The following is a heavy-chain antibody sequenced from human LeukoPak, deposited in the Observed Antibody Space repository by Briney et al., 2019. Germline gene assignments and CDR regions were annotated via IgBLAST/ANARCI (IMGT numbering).Heavy chain of an antibody. D-gene: IGHD6-19*01. CDR1: GFTFSSYA. CDR3: AKGQAVAGTFYYYYYGMDV. J-gene: IGHJ6*04. CDR2: ISGSGGST. Sequence: PGGSLRLSCAASGFTFSSYAMSWVRQAPGKGLEWVSAISGSGGSTYYADSVKGRFTISRDNSKNTLYLQMNSLRAEDTAVYYCAKGQAVAGTFYYYYYGMDVWGKGTTVTVSS. V-gene: IGHV3-23*01.